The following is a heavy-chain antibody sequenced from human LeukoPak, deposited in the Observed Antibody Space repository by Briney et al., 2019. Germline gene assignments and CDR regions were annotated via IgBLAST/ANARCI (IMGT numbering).Heavy chain of an antibody. D-gene: IGHD3-22*01. Sequence: GSSVKVSCKASGGTFSSYAISWVRQAPGQGLEWMGGIIPIFGTANYAQKFQGRVTITADESTSTAYMVLSSLRSEDTAVYYCASATLSSGYQTRTDAFDIWGQGTMVTVSS. CDR3: ASATLSSGYQTRTDAFDI. V-gene: IGHV1-69*01. CDR2: IIPIFGTA. CDR1: GGTFSSYA. J-gene: IGHJ3*02.